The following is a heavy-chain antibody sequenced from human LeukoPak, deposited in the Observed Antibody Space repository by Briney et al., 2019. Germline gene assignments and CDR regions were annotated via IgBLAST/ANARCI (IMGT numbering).Heavy chain of an antibody. CDR1: GYTFTNYG. CDR2: ISAYNGNT. CDR3: ARDQSLVAYSSTWFDY. J-gene: IGHJ4*02. Sequence: ASVKVSCKASGYTFTNYGISWVRQAPGQGLEWMAWISAYNGNTEYAQNLQGRVTMTTDTLTSTAYMELRSLRSDDTAVYYCARDQSLVAYSSTWFDYWGQGTPVTVSS. V-gene: IGHV1-18*01. D-gene: IGHD6-13*01.